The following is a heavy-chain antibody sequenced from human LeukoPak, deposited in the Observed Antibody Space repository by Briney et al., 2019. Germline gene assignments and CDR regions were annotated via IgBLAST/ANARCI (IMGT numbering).Heavy chain of an antibody. J-gene: IGHJ4*02. CDR1: GYSISSGYC. CDR3: ARLSSSGFF. Sequence: SETLSLTCAVSGYSISSGYCWGWIRQPPGKGLEWIGSIYHSGSTYYNPSLKSRVTISVDTSKNQFSLKLSSVTAADTAVYYCARLSSSGFFWGQGTLVTVSS. V-gene: IGHV4-38-2*01. CDR2: IYHSGST. D-gene: IGHD3-22*01.